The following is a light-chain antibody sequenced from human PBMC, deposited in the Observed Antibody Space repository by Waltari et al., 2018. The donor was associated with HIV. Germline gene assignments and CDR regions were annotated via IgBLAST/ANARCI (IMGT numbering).Light chain of an antibody. Sequence: QTVVTQEPSLTVSPGGTVTLTCASSTGAVTSGYFPNWFQQKPGQAPRALIYNTNNKHSWTPARFSGSLRGGKAALTLSGVQPEDEAEYYCLLYYGGAQPWVFGGGTKLTVL. V-gene: IGLV7-43*01. CDR3: LLYYGGAQPWV. J-gene: IGLJ3*02. CDR2: NTN. CDR1: TGAVTSGYF.